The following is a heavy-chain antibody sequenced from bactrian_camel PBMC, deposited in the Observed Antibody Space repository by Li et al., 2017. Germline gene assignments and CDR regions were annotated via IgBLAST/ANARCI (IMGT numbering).Heavy chain of an antibody. J-gene: IGHJ4*01. V-gene: IGHV3S42*01. D-gene: IGHD2*01. Sequence: DVQLVESGGGSVQPGGSLTIACVVSGHSSCDYDVVWYRRVPGKAREWVGTIDREFDRARYPDSVKGRFTISRDNGKNTLYLQMNSLKPEDTARYFCALKTTSSGTWFDARAYNFWGQGTQVTVS. CDR1: GHSSCDYD. CDR2: IDREFDRA. CDR3: ALKTTSSGTWFDARAYNF.